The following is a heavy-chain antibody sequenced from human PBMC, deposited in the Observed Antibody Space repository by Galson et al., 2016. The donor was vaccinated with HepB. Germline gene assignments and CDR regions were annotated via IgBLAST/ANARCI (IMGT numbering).Heavy chain of an antibody. V-gene: IGHV3-43D*03. Sequence: SLRLSCAASGFTFDDYAMHWVRQAPGKGLEWVSLISWDGGSTYYADSVKGRFTISRDNSKNSLYLQMNSLRVEDTAMYYCARDSPIWDWGQGTLVTVSS. D-gene: IGHD3-9*01. CDR1: GFTFDDYA. CDR3: ARDSPIWD. CDR2: ISWDGGST. J-gene: IGHJ4*02.